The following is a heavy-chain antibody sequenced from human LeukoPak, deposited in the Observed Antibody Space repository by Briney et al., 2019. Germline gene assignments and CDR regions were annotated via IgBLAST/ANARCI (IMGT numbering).Heavy chain of an antibody. CDR1: GFTFSSYA. D-gene: IGHD3-22*01. Sequence: GGSLRLSCAASGFTFSSYAMGWVRQAPGKGLEWVSAISGSGGSTYYADSVKGRFTISRDNSKNTLYLQMNSLRAEDTAVYYCAKDGPTYYYDSTYYFDYWGQGTLVTVSS. CDR3: AKDGPTYYYDSTYYFDY. J-gene: IGHJ4*02. V-gene: IGHV3-23*01. CDR2: ISGSGGST.